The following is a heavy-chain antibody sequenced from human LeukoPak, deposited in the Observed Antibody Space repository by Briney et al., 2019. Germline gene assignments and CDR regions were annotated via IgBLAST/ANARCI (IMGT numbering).Heavy chain of an antibody. V-gene: IGHV4-59*01. CDR2: IYYSGST. J-gene: IGHJ4*02. Sequence: SETLSLTCTVSGGSLSSYHWSWIRQPPGKGLEWIGYIYYSGSTNYNPSLKSRLTISVDTSKNQFSLKLSSVTAADTAVYYCARVGIRAAAQANFDYWGQGALVTVSS. CDR1: GGSLSSYH. D-gene: IGHD6-13*01. CDR3: ARVGIRAAAQANFDY.